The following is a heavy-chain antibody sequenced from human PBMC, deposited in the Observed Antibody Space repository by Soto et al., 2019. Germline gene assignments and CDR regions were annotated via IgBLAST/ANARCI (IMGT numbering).Heavy chain of an antibody. CDR3: ARQPCSSTSCDKKGDFDY. J-gene: IGHJ4*02. D-gene: IGHD2-2*01. CDR2: IYYSGTT. CDR1: GGSISSYY. V-gene: IGHV4-59*08. Sequence: SETLSLTCTVSGGSISSYYWNWIRQPPGKGLEWIGYIYYSGTTNYSPSLKSRVTISVDSSKNQFSLKLSSVTAADTAVYYCARQPCSSTSCDKKGDFDYWGQGTLVTVS.